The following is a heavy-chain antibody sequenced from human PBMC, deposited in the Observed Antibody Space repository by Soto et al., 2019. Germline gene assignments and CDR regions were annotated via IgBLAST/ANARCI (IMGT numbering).Heavy chain of an antibody. CDR3: ATGLQSGMWAFDI. J-gene: IGHJ3*02. V-gene: IGHV1-24*01. CDR1: GYTLTELS. Sequence: ASVKVSCKVSGYTLTELSMHWVRQAPGRGLEWMGGFDPEDGETIYAQKFQGRVTMTEDTSTDTAYMELSSLRSEDTAVYYCATGLQSGMWAFDIWGQGTMVTVSS. D-gene: IGHD5-12*01. CDR2: FDPEDGET.